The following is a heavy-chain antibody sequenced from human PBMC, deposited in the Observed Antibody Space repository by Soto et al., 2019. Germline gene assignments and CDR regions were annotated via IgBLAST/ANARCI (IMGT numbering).Heavy chain of an antibody. CDR3: ARDGPDIVATIRSFYYYYGMDV. Sequence: QVQLVQSGAEVKKPGASVKVSCKASGYTFTSYGISWVRQAPGQGLEWMGWISAYNGNTNYAQKLQGRVTMTTDTSTSTAYMELRSLRSDDTAVYYCARDGPDIVATIRSFYYYYGMDVWGQGTTVTVSS. CDR1: GYTFTSYG. D-gene: IGHD5-12*01. J-gene: IGHJ6*02. CDR2: ISAYNGNT. V-gene: IGHV1-18*01.